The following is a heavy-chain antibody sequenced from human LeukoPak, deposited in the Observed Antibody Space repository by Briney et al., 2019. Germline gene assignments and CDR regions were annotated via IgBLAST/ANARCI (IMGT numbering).Heavy chain of an antibody. D-gene: IGHD3-16*01. Sequence: SETLSLTCTVSGGSLSSDYWNWLRQPPGKGLEWIGYIYHSGSTNFNPSLTSRVTISVDTSKNQFSLNLSSVTAADTAVYYCVRSFWGYYFDYWGQGILVTVSS. CDR3: VRSFWGYYFDY. J-gene: IGHJ4*02. CDR2: IYHSGST. CDR1: GGSLSSDY. V-gene: IGHV4-59*01.